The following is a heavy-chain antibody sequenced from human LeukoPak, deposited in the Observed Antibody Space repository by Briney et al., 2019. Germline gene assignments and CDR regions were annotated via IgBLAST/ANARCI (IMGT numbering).Heavy chain of an antibody. D-gene: IGHD3-16*01. Sequence: SETLSPTCAVYGGSFGGYYWSWIRQPPGKGLEWIGYIYYSGSTNYNPSLKSRVTISVDTSKNQFSLKLSSVTAADTAVYYCARAWGYDYVPRFDPWGQGTLVTVSS. V-gene: IGHV4-59*01. CDR2: IYYSGST. CDR1: GGSFGGYY. J-gene: IGHJ5*02. CDR3: ARAWGYDYVPRFDP.